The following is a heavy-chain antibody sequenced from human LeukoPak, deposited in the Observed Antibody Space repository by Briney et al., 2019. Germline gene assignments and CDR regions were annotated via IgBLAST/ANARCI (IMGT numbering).Heavy chain of an antibody. Sequence: ASVKVSCKASGYTFTSYGISWVRQAPGQGLEWMGWISAYNGNTNYAQKLQGRVTMTTDTSTSTAYMELSSRRSEDTAVYYCARHMSSITMIEALDPWGQGTLVTVSS. D-gene: IGHD3-22*01. CDR1: GYTFTSYG. CDR2: ISAYNGNT. V-gene: IGHV1-18*01. J-gene: IGHJ5*02. CDR3: ARHMSSITMIEALDP.